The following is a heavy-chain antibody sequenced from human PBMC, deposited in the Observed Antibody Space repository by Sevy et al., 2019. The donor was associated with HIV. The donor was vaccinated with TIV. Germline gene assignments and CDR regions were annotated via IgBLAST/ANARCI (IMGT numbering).Heavy chain of an antibody. J-gene: IGHJ4*02. V-gene: IGHV3-7*01. Sequence: GGSLRLSCAASGFTFSSYWMSWVRQAPGKGLEWVANIKQDGSEKYYVDSVKGRFTISRDNAKNSLYLQMNSLRAEDTAGYYCARGLRWRGTAIYYFDYWGQGTLVTVSS. D-gene: IGHD5-18*01. CDR1: GFTFSSYW. CDR3: ARGLRWRGTAIYYFDY. CDR2: IKQDGSEK.